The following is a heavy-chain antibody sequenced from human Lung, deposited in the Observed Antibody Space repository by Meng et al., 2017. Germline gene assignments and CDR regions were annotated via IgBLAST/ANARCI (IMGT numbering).Heavy chain of an antibody. CDR1: GGPISSSNYY. Sequence: QGQLQESSTGLVKPSQTLFLTCTVSGGPISSSNYYWGWIRTPQGKGLEWSGHIYNSGSTYYNPSLKSRITISVDTSKNQFSLKLSSVTAADTAVYYCARGQKGYFDLWGRGTLVTVSS. J-gene: IGHJ2*01. V-gene: IGHV4-30-4*01. CDR3: ARGQKGYFDL. CDR2: IYNSGST.